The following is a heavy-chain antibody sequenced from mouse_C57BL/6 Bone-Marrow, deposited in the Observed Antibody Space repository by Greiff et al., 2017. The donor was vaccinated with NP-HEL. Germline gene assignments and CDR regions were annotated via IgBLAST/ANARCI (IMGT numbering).Heavy chain of an antibody. CDR2: ISDGGSYT. CDR3: ARRNWDVWYFDV. V-gene: IGHV5-4*03. Sequence: EVKLMESGGGLVKPGGSLKLSCAASGFTFSSYAMSWVRQTPEKRLEWVATISDGGSYTYYPDNVKGRFTISRDNAKNNLYLQMSHLKSEDTAMYYCARRNWDVWYFDVWGTGTTVTVSS. CDR1: GFTFSSYA. J-gene: IGHJ1*03. D-gene: IGHD4-1*01.